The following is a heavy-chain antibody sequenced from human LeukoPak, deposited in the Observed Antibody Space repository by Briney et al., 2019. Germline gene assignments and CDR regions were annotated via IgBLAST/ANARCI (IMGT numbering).Heavy chain of an antibody. J-gene: IGHJ4*02. Sequence: ASVKVSCKASGYTFTGYYMHWVRQAPGQGLEWMGWINPNSGGTNYAQKFQGRVTMTRDTSISTAYMELSSLRSEDTAVYYCAREGEGLSSMVRGVITTGEVDYWGQGTLVTVSS. CDR1: GYTFTGYY. CDR3: AREGEGLSSMVRGVITTGEVDY. V-gene: IGHV1-2*02. CDR2: INPNSGGT. D-gene: IGHD3-10*01.